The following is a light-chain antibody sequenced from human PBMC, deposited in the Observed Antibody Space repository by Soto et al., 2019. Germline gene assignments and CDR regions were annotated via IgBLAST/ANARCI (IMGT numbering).Light chain of an antibody. CDR1: KTISNY. Sequence: DIQITQSPSSLSASVVYRFTITCRASKTISNYLNWYQKKPGKAPQLLIYAASTLQSGVPSRFSGSGSGTDFTLTIRSLQPEDFATYYCQQLNSYPPTFGGGTKVDI. V-gene: IGKV1-17*01. CDR2: AAS. J-gene: IGKJ4*01. CDR3: QQLNSYPPT.